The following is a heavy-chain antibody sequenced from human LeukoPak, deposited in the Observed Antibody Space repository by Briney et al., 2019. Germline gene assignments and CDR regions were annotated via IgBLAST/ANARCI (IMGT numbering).Heavy chain of an antibody. CDR1: GFTVSSNY. CDR3: ARDYGGDGFDP. CDR2: IYSGGST. Sequence: GGTLRLSCAASGFTVSSNYMSWVRQAPGKGVEWGSVIYSGGSTYYADSVKGRFTISRDNSKNTLYLQMNSLRAEDTAVYYCARDYGGDGFDPWGQGTLVTVSS. J-gene: IGHJ5*02. V-gene: IGHV3-66*02. D-gene: IGHD3-16*01.